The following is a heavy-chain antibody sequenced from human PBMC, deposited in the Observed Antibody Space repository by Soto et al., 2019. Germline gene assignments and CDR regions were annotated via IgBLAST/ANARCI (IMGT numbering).Heavy chain of an antibody. Sequence: WGSLRLSCAASGVTVRSYSMNGVRQAPWKGPEWVSSISSSSSYIYYADSVKGRFTISRDNAKNSLYLQMNSLRAEDTAVYYCARGGDEYYYGSGSYYTQYFDYWGQGTLVTVPQ. CDR3: ARGGDEYYYGSGSYYTQYFDY. CDR1: GVTVRSYS. D-gene: IGHD3-10*01. V-gene: IGHV3-21*01. J-gene: IGHJ4*02. CDR2: ISSSSSYI.